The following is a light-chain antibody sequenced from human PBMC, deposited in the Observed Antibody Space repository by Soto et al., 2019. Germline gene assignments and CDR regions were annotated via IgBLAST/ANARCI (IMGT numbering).Light chain of an antibody. Sequence: QLVLTQPPSASGTPGQRVTISCSGSSSNIGSNTVNWYQQLPGTAPKLLIYSNNQRPSGVPDRFSGSESGTSASLAISGLQSEDEADYYCAAWDDSLNGRGVFGGGTQLTVL. J-gene: IGLJ2*01. CDR3: AAWDDSLNGRGV. CDR2: SNN. CDR1: SSNIGSNT. V-gene: IGLV1-44*01.